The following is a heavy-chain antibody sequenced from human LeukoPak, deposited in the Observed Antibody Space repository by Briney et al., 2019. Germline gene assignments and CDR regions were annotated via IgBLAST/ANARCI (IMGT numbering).Heavy chain of an antibody. CDR2: INHSGGT. CDR3: ARAQTAMNYFDY. D-gene: IGHD5-18*01. Sequence: SETLSLTCTVSGGSISSYYWSWIRQPPGKGLEWIGEINHSGGTNYNPSLKSRVTISVDTSKNQFSLKLSSVTAADTAVYYCARAQTAMNYFDYWGQGTLVTVSS. V-gene: IGHV4-34*01. J-gene: IGHJ4*02. CDR1: GGSISSYY.